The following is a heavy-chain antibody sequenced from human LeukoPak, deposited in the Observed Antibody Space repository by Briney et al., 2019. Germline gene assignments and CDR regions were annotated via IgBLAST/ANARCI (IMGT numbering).Heavy chain of an antibody. D-gene: IGHD2-2*01. CDR1: GFTFSSYW. J-gene: IGHJ6*03. CDR2: VKQDGSEK. V-gene: IGHV3-7*01. Sequence: PGRSLRLSCAASGFTFSSYWMSWVRQAPGKGLEGGANVKQDGSEKYYVDSVKGRFNISRDNAKNSLYLQMNSLRAEDTAVYYCARGSGNARGHYYMDVWGKGTTVTVSS. CDR3: ARGSGNARGHYYMDV.